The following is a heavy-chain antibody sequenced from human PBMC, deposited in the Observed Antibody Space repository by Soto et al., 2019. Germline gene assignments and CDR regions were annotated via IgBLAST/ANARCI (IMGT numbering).Heavy chain of an antibody. CDR1: GGSISSGDYY. J-gene: IGHJ5*02. Sequence: QVQLQESGPGLVKPSQTLSLTCTVSGGSISSGDYYWSWIRQPPGKGLEWIGYIYYSGSAYYNPSXKXGVTISVDTSKNQFSLKLSSVTAADTAVYYCPRVGHINWFDPWGQGTLVTVSS. V-gene: IGHV4-30-4*01. D-gene: IGHD2-21*01. CDR3: PRVGHINWFDP. CDR2: IYYSGSA.